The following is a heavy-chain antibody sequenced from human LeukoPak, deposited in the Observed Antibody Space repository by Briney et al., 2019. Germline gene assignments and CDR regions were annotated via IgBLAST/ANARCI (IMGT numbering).Heavy chain of an antibody. CDR3: AKVHHDYYDSSGHAFDI. D-gene: IGHD3-22*01. Sequence: PGGSLRLSCAASGFTFSSYGMHWVRQAPGKGLEWVAVISYDGSNKYYADSVKGRFTISRDNSKNTLYLQMNSLRAEDTAVYYCAKVHHDYYDSSGHAFDIWGQGTMVTVSS. CDR1: GFTFSSYG. V-gene: IGHV3-30*18. CDR2: ISYDGSNK. J-gene: IGHJ3*02.